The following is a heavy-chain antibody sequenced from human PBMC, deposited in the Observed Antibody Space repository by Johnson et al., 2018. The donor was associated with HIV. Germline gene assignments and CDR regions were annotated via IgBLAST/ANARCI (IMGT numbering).Heavy chain of an antibody. J-gene: IGHJ3*01. V-gene: IGHV3-23*04. CDR3: AKDRTAAQSSLHL. CDR1: GFTFDDYG. CDR2: ISGSGGST. D-gene: IGHD2-2*01. Sequence: VQLVESGGGVVRPGGSLRLSCAASGFTFDDYGMSWVRQAPGKGLEWVSAISGSGGSTYYADSVKGRFTISRDNSKNTLYLQMHSLRAEDTDVYYCAKDRTAAQSSLHLCGQGTMVTVSS.